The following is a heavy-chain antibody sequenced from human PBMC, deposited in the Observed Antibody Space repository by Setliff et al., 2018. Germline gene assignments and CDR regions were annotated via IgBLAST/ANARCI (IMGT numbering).Heavy chain of an antibody. V-gene: IGHV1-3*01. CDR2: INAGNGNT. Sequence: GASVKVSCKASGYTFTSYAMHWVRQAPGQRLGWMGWINAGNGNTKYSQKFQGRVTITRDTSASTAYMELSSLRSEDTAVYYCAREFTRYYNFWSAHRYYMDVWGKGTTVTVSS. CDR1: GYTFTSYA. CDR3: AREFTRYYNFWSAHRYYMDV. J-gene: IGHJ6*03. D-gene: IGHD3-3*01.